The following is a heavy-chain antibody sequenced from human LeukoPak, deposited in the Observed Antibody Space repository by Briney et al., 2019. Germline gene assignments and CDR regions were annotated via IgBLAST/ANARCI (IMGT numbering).Heavy chain of an antibody. CDR2: FDPEDGET. J-gene: IGHJ5*02. CDR3: ATVCTSCYFRWFDP. V-gene: IGHV1-24*01. Sequence: ASVKVSCKASGFTLTELSMHWVRQAPGKGLEWMGGFDPEDGETIYAQKFQGRVTMTEDTSTDTAYMELSSLRSEDTAVYYCATVCTSCYFRWFDPWGQGTLVTVSS. CDR1: GFTLTELS. D-gene: IGHD2-2*01.